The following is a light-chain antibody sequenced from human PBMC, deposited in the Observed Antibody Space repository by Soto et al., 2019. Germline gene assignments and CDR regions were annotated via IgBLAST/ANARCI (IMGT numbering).Light chain of an antibody. CDR3: SSYTSSSTYV. Sequence: QSVLTQPASVSGSPGQSITISCTGTSSDVGSYNYVSWYQHHPGKVPQLMIYDVSNRPSGVSNRFSGSKSGNTASLTISGLQAEDEADYYCSSYTSSSTYVFGTGTKVPV. CDR2: DVS. J-gene: IGLJ1*01. CDR1: SSDVGSYNY. V-gene: IGLV2-14*03.